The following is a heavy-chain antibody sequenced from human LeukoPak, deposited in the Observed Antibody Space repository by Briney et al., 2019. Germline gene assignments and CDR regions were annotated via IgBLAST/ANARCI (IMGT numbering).Heavy chain of an antibody. J-gene: IGHJ4*02. V-gene: IGHV3-11*04. CDR2: ISGSGATI. CDR1: GFTFSDYY. CDR3: VRRYSGSYFDY. Sequence: GGSLRLSCAASGFTFSDYYMSWIRQAPGKGLEWVSYISGSGATIYYADSVKGRFTISRDNAKNLLYLQMNSLRAADTAVYYCVRRYSGSYFDYWGQGTLVTVSS. D-gene: IGHD1-26*01.